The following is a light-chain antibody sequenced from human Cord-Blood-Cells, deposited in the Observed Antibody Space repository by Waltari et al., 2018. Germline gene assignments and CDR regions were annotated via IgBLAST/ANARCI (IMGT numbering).Light chain of an antibody. CDR2: EVS. J-gene: IGLJ1*01. CDR3: SSYTSSSTLV. Sequence: QSALTQPASVSGSPGQSLTISCTGPSSDVGGYNYVSWYQQQPGKAPKLMIYEVSNRPSGVSNRFSGSKSGNTASLTISGLQAEDEADYYCSSYTSSSTLVFGTGTKVTVL. CDR1: SSDVGGYNY. V-gene: IGLV2-14*01.